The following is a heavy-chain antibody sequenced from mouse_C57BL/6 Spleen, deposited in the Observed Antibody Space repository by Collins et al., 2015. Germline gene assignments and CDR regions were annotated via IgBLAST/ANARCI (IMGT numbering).Heavy chain of an antibody. CDR2: IYPGDGDT. J-gene: IGHJ3*01. CDR1: GYAFSSSW. V-gene: IGHV1-82*01. CDR3: ARKGKDDYDGGFAY. D-gene: IGHD2-4*01. Sequence: QVQLQQSGPELVKPGASVKISCKASGYAFSSSWMNWVKQRPGQGLEWIGRIYPGDGDTNYNGKFKDKATLTADKSSSTAYMQLSSLTSVDSAVYFCARKGKDDYDGGFAYRGQGTLVTVSA.